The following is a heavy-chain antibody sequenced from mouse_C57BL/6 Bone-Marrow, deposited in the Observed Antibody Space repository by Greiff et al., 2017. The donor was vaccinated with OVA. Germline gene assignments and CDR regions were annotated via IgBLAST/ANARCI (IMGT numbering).Heavy chain of an antibody. Sequence: VQLQQSGAELARPGASVKLSCKASGYTFTSYGISWVKQRTGQGLEWIGEIYHRSGNTYYNEKFKGKATLTADKSSSTAYMELRSLTSEDSAVYFCARSLQASFAYWGQGTLVTVSA. V-gene: IGHV1-81*01. D-gene: IGHD6-1*01. J-gene: IGHJ3*01. CDR2: IYHRSGNT. CDR3: ARSLQASFAY. CDR1: GYTFTSYG.